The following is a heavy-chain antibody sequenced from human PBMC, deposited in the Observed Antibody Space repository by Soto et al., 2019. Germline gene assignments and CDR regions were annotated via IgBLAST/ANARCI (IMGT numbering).Heavy chain of an antibody. CDR2: IYYSGST. J-gene: IGHJ6*02. V-gene: IGHV4-59*01. D-gene: IGHD4-4*01. CDR1: GGAISSYY. Sequence: QVQLQESGPGLAKPSETLSLTCTVSGGAISSYYWSWIRQPPGKGLEWIGYIYYSGSTNYNPSLKSRVTISIVTSKSRFSLELSSVTAADTAVYYWARGPTVSRFYYGMDVWGQGATVTVSS. CDR3: ARGPTVSRFYYGMDV.